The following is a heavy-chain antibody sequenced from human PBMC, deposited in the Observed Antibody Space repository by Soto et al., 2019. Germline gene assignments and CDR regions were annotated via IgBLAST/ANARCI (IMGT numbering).Heavy chain of an antibody. CDR2: SYHSGSN. J-gene: IGHJ4*02. CDR1: SGSISSSNW. Sequence: QVQLQESGPGLVKPSGTLSLTCAVSSGSISSSNWWSWVRQPPGKGLEWIGESYHSGSNNYNPSLKSRVTISVDKSKNQVSLKLSSVTAADTAVYYCARDSPLRVTTDTFSDYWGQGTLVTVSS. CDR3: ARDSPLRVTTDTFSDY. V-gene: IGHV4-4*02. D-gene: IGHD4-17*01.